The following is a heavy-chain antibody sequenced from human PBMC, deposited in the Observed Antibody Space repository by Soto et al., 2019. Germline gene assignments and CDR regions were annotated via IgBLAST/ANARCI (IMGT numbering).Heavy chain of an antibody. Sequence: SETLSLTCTVSSDFMYSPSYYWVWIRQPPGTGLEWIGAINYGGSTYYNPSLKSRATISVDTSKNQFSLKLSSVTAADTAVYYCARGSITGWGGTYYYANTRTTAFDYWGQGTLVTVSS. J-gene: IGHJ4*02. V-gene: IGHV4-39*07. CDR3: ARGSITGWGGTYYYANTRTTAFDY. D-gene: IGHD3-10*01. CDR2: INYGGST. CDR1: SDFMYSPSYY.